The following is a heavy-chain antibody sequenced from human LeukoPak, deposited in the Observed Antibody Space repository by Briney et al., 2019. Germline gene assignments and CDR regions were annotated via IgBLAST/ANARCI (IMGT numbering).Heavy chain of an antibody. CDR2: INPNSGGT. Sequence: ASVKVSCKASGYTFTGYYMHWVRQAPGQGLEWMGWINPNSGGTNYAQKFQGRVTMTRDTSISTAYMELSRLRSDDTAVYYCERERRYIVVVPAADITRNWFDPWGQGTLVTVSS. V-gene: IGHV1-2*02. CDR3: ERERRYIVVVPAADITRNWFDP. CDR1: GYTFTGYY. J-gene: IGHJ5*02. D-gene: IGHD2-2*01.